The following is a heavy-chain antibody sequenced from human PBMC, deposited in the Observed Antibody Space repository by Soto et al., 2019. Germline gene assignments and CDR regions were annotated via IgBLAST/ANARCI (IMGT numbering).Heavy chain of an antibody. Sequence: PSETLSLTCTVSGGSISSYYWSWIRQPPGKGLEWIGFIYYRGSTYYNPTLQSRVAMSIDTSKNQFSLKLSSVTAADTAVYYCAREKIDSSGYYFDYCGQGTLVPVSS. V-gene: IGHV4-59*12. CDR3: AREKIDSSGYYFDY. CDR2: IYYRGST. CDR1: GGSISSYY. D-gene: IGHD3-22*01. J-gene: IGHJ4*02.